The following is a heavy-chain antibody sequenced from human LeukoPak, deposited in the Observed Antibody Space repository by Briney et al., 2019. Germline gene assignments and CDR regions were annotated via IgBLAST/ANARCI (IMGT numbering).Heavy chain of an antibody. J-gene: IGHJ4*02. CDR2: ISGSGGST. CDR1: GFTFSSYA. V-gene: IGHV3-23*01. CDR3: AKSERVSGYYYY. Sequence: GGSLRLSCAASGFTFSSYAMSWVRQAPGNGLEWVSAISGSGGSTYYADSVKGRFTISRDNSKNTLYLQMNSLRAEDTAVYYCAKSERVSGYYYYWGQGTLVTVSS. D-gene: IGHD3-3*01.